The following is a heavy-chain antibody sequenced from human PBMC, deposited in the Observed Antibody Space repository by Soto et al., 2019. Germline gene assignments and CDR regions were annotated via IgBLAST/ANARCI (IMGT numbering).Heavy chain of an antibody. CDR2: ISGSGSTI. CDR1: GFAFSSYA. D-gene: IGHD3-22*01. Sequence: GGSLRLSCAASGFAFSSYAVICFRQAPLKWPEWISSISGSGSTIYYADSVKGRFTISRDNSKNTLYLQMSSLRAEDTAVYYCAKVFYYYDSSGYYYFDYWGQGTLVTVSS. V-gene: IGHV3-23*01. CDR3: AKVFYYYDSSGYYYFDY. J-gene: IGHJ4*02.